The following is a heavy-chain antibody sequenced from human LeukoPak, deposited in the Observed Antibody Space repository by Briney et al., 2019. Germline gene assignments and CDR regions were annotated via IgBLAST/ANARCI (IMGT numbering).Heavy chain of an antibody. CDR2: IYYSGST. V-gene: IGHV4-39*07. J-gene: IGHJ4*02. D-gene: IGHD3-10*01. CDR1: GGSISSSSYY. Sequence: SETLSLTCTVSGGSISSSSYYWGWIRQPPGKGLEWIGSIYYSGSTYYNPSLKSRVTISVDTSKNQFSLKLSSVTAEDTAVYYCARKYYGSGSYNYWGQGTLVTVSS. CDR3: ARKYYGSGSYNY.